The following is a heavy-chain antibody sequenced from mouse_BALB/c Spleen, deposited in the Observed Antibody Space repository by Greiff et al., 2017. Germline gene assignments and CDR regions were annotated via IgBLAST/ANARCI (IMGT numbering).Heavy chain of an antibody. CDR3: AREYYEGAMDY. D-gene: IGHD2-4*01. V-gene: IGHV14-3*02. J-gene: IGHJ4*01. CDR1: GFNIKDTY. CDR2: IDPANGNT. Sequence: VQLQQSGAELVKPGASVKLSCTASGFNIKDTYMHWVKQRPEQGLEWIGRIDPANGNTKYDPKFQGKATITADTSSNTAYLQLSSLTSEDTAVYYCAREYYEGAMDYWGQGTSVTVSS.